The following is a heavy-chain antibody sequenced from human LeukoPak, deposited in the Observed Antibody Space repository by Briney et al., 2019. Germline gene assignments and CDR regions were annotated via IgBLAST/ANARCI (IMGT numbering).Heavy chain of an antibody. CDR1: GYSISNGYY. CDR2: IYPSGST. V-gene: IGHV4-38-2*02. J-gene: IGHJ4*02. D-gene: IGHD3-10*01. CDR3: ARHVGLRVVRGGPNFDY. Sequence: SETLSLTCTVSGYSISNGYYWGWIRQPPGTGLEWIGSIYPSGSTFYNPSLKSRVTISVDTSKNQFSLKLSSVTAADTAVYYCARHVGLRVVRGGPNFDYWGQGTLVTVSS.